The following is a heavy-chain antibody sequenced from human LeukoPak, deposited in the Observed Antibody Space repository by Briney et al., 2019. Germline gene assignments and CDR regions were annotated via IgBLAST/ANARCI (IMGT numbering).Heavy chain of an antibody. CDR3: ARGSVGGGNYFDY. J-gene: IGHJ4*02. D-gene: IGHD3-16*01. CDR1: GFTFSSYI. CDR2: ISSDSSYI. Sequence: GGSLRLSCAASGFTFSSYIMNWVRQAPGKGLEWVSSISSDSSYIYYADSVKGRFTISRDNAKNSLYLQMNSLRAEDTAVYYCARGSVGGGNYFDYWGQRTLVTVSS. V-gene: IGHV3-21*01.